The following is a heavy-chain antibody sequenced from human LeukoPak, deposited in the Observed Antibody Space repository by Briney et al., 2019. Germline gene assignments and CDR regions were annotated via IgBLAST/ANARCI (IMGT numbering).Heavy chain of an antibody. D-gene: IGHD5-24*01. V-gene: IGHV3-23*01. Sequence: PGGSLRLSCAASGFTFSSDVMSWVRQAPGKGLEWVSSISSSGGSIYYADSVKGRFTNSRDNSKNTLYLQMNSLRAEDTAVYYCPRAGRRDGYNYVGFLMGFDYWGQGTLVTVSS. CDR2: ISSSGGSI. CDR3: PRAGRRDGYNYVGFLMGFDY. J-gene: IGHJ4*02. CDR1: GFTFSSDV.